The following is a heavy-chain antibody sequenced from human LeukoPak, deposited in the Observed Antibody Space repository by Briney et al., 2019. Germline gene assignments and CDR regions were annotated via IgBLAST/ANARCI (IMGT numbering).Heavy chain of an antibody. CDR3: AKESPYYSDRDYYFDY. CDR2: ISASAGGST. J-gene: IGHJ4*02. V-gene: IGHV3-23*01. CDR1: GFTFSSYA. D-gene: IGHD3-22*01. Sequence: GGSLRLSCAASGFTFSSYAMSWVRQAPGKGLEWVSAISASAGGSTYYADSVKGRFSISRDDSRNTVYLQMNSLRAEDTAVYYCAKESPYYSDRDYYFDYCGQGTLVTVSS.